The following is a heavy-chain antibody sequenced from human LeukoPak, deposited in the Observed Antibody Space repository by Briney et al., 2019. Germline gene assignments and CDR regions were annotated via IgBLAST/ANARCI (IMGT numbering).Heavy chain of an antibody. CDR3: AREGHLWSQPLDS. CDR2: ICHSGSS. V-gene: IGHV4-38-2*02. D-gene: IGHD3-10*01. J-gene: IGHJ4*02. Sequence: PSETLSLTCAVSGYSISSGYYWGWIRQPPGKGLEWIGSICHSGSSYYNPSLKSRVTISVDTSKNQFSLKLSSVTAADTALYYCAREGHLWSQPLDSWGQGTLVTVSS. CDR1: GYSISSGYY.